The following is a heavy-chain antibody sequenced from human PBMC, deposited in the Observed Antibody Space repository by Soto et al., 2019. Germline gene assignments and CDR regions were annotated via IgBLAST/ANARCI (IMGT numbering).Heavy chain of an antibody. Sequence: EVQLVESGGGLVQPGGSLRLSCAASGFTFSNDWMSWVRQAPGKGLEWVANIKQDGTEKNYVDSVRGRFTISRDNAKNSLDLQTNSLTAEDTAVYYCASVAIWGQGTLVTVSS. CDR2: IKQDGTEK. V-gene: IGHV3-7*01. J-gene: IGHJ4*02. CDR1: GFTFSNDW. D-gene: IGHD5-12*01. CDR3: ASVAI.